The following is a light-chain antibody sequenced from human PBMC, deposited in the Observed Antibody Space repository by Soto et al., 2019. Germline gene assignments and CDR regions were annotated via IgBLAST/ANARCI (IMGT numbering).Light chain of an antibody. V-gene: IGKV3-15*01. J-gene: IGKJ4*01. CDR1: QSVSSN. CDR2: GAS. CDR3: QQYNNWPPLT. Sequence: EIVMTQSPATLSVSPGERATLSCRASQSVSSNLAWYQQQPGQAPRLLIYGASTRATGIPARFSGSGSGTEFTRTLRSLQSEDFALYYGQQYNNWPPLTFGGGTKVEIK.